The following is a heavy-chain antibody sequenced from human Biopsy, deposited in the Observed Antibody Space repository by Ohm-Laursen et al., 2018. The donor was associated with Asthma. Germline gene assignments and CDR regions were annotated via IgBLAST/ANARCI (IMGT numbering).Heavy chain of an antibody. D-gene: IGHD5-12*01. V-gene: IGHV1-69*01. CDR2: LIPVLGTA. CDR1: GYTFTCYG. J-gene: IGHJ6*02. Sequence: SSVKVSCKASGYTFTCYGISWVRQAPRQGLEWMGGLIPVLGTADYAPMFEGRVTITADESTSTAYLELTSLRFEDTAVYYCARGYSGTDRIVYYYSGMEVWGQGTTVTVSS. CDR3: ARGYSGTDRIVYYYSGMEV.